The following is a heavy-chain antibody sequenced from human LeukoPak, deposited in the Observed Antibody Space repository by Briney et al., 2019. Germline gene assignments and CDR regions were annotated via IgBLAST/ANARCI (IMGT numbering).Heavy chain of an antibody. J-gene: IGHJ6*04. CDR1: GFTFSSYA. Sequence: AGGSLRLSCAAPGFTFSSYAMSWVRQAPGKELEWVSAISGSGGSTYYADSVKGRFTISRDNSKNTLCLQMNSLRAEDTAVYYCAKSDCSSTSCSYYYYYGMDVWGKGTTVTVSS. CDR2: ISGSGGST. V-gene: IGHV3-23*01. D-gene: IGHD2-2*01. CDR3: AKSDCSSTSCSYYYYYGMDV.